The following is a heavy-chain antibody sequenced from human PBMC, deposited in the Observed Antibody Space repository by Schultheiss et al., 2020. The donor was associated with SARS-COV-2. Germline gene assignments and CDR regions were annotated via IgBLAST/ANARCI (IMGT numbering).Heavy chain of an antibody. D-gene: IGHD2-15*01. V-gene: IGHV4-39*07. J-gene: IGHJ1*01. CDR2: INHSGST. Sequence: SQTLSLTCTVSGGSISRSGYYWGWIRQPPGKGLEWIGEINHSGSTNYNPSLKSRVTISVDTSKNQFSLKLSSVTAADTAVYYCASTSDIVVAVATAWGQGTLVTVSS. CDR3: ASTSDIVVAVATA. CDR1: GGSISRSGYY.